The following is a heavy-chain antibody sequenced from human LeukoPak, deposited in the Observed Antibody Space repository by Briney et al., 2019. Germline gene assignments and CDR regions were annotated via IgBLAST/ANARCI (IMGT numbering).Heavy chain of an antibody. CDR2: IYTSGST. J-gene: IGHJ6*03. CDR3: AREGVGIAAAGLDGSTYYYYYMDV. D-gene: IGHD6-13*01. Sequence: PSETLSLTCTVSCASISSYYWSWIRQPAGKGLEWIGRIYTSGSTNYNPSLKSRVTMSVDTSKNQFSLKLSSVTAADTAVYYCAREGVGIAAAGLDGSTYYYYYMDVWGKGTTVTVSS. CDR1: CASISSYY. V-gene: IGHV4-4*07.